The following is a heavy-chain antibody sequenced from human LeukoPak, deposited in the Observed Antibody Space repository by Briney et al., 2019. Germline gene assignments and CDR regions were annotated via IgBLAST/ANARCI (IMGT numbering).Heavy chain of an antibody. CDR2: INHSGST. CDR1: GGSFSGYY. V-gene: IGHV4-34*01. D-gene: IGHD3-10*01. Sequence: TPSETLSLTCAVYGGSFSGYYWSWIRQPPGKGLEWIGEINHSGSTNYNPSLKSRVTISVDTSKNQFSLKLSSVTAADTAVYYCARLSAMLRGPEPIYYFDYWGQGTLVTVSS. J-gene: IGHJ4*01. CDR3: ARLSAMLRGPEPIYYFDY.